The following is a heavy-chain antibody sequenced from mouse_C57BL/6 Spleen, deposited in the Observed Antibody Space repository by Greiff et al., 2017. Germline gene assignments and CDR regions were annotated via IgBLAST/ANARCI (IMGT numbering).Heavy chain of an antibody. D-gene: IGHD1-1*01. CDR3: ERNTITTVVAFDY. CDR1: GYAFSSSW. CDR2: IYPGDGDT. J-gene: IGHJ2*01. Sequence: QVQLQQSGPELVKPGASVKISCKASGYAFSSSWMNWVKQRPGKGLEWIGRIYPGDGDTNYNGKFKGKATLTADKSSSTAYMQLSSLTSEDSAVYFCERNTITTVVAFDYWGQGTTLTVSS. V-gene: IGHV1-82*01.